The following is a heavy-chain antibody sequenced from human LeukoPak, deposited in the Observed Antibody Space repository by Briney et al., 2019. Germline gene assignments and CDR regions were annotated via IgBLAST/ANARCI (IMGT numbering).Heavy chain of an antibody. J-gene: IGHJ5*02. V-gene: IGHV1-2*02. D-gene: IGHD6-13*01. Sequence: ASVKVSRKASRYTFTGYFMHWVGQAPRQGVEGMGWINPNSGGTNHAHKPQDRVTMTRDKSLRTALMELSRRGCHDPAGYFRSRAICSWYRNWFDPWGQGTLVTVSS. CDR1: RYTFTGYF. CDR3: SRAICSWYRNWFDP. CDR2: INPNSGGT.